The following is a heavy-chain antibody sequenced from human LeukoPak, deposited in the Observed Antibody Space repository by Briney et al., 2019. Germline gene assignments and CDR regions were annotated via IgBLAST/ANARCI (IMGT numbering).Heavy chain of an antibody. J-gene: IGHJ4*02. CDR1: GYTFTNYG. CDR3: ARYLRSGSYPPPFDY. Sequence: ASVKVSCKASGYTFTNYGISWVRQAPGQGLEWMGWISVYNGNTNYAENLQGRVTVTTDTSTNTAYMELRSLRSDDTAVYYCARYLRSGSYPPPFDYWGQGTLVTVSS. CDR2: ISVYNGNT. V-gene: IGHV1-18*04. D-gene: IGHD6-19*01.